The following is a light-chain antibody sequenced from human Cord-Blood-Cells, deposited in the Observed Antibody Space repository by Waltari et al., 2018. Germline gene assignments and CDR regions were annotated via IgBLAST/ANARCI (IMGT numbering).Light chain of an antibody. J-gene: IGKJ2*01. V-gene: IGKV3-11*01. Sequence: EIVLPQSPATLSLSPGERATLSCRASQSVSSYLAWYQQKPGQAPRLLIYDASNRATGIPARFSGSGSGTDFTLTISSLGPEDFAVYYCQQRSNWPPEYTFGQGTKLEIK. CDR1: QSVSSY. CDR3: QQRSNWPPEYT. CDR2: DAS.